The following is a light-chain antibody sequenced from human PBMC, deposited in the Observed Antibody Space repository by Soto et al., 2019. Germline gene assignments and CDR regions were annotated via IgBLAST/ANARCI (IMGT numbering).Light chain of an antibody. CDR3: QQYNKWPPYT. Sequence: EIVLTQSPGTLSLSPGERATLSCRASQSVSSSSLAWYQQKRGQAPRLLIHDASSRATGIPDRFSGSGSGTDFTLTISSLQSEDFAVYFCQQYNKWPPYTFGQGTKLEIK. CDR2: DAS. V-gene: IGKV3-20*01. J-gene: IGKJ2*01. CDR1: QSVSSSS.